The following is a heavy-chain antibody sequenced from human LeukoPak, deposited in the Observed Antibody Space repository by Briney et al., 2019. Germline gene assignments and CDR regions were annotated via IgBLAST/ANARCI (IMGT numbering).Heavy chain of an antibody. Sequence: GGSLRLSCAASGFTFSSYSMNWVRQAPGKGLEWVSSISSSSSYIYYADSVKGRFTISRDNAKNSLYLQMDSLRAEDTAVYYCARDLRVTTSRSYYYYYGMDVWGQGTTVTVSS. V-gene: IGHV3-21*01. CDR1: GFTFSSYS. CDR3: ARDLRVTTSRSYYYYYGMDV. D-gene: IGHD4-17*01. CDR2: ISSSSSYI. J-gene: IGHJ6*02.